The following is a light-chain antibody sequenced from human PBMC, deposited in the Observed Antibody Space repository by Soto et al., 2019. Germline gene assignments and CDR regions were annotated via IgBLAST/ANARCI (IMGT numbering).Light chain of an antibody. V-gene: IGKV1-39*01. CDR1: QTISTY. CDR2: AAS. J-gene: IGKJ2*01. CDR3: QQSHGIPYT. Sequence: DIQMTQSPSSLSASVGDRVTITCRASQTISTYLNWYQQNPGKAPKLLIYAASTLQSGVPSRFSGSGSGTDFTLTISSLQPEDVATYYCQQSHGIPYTFGQGTKLEIK.